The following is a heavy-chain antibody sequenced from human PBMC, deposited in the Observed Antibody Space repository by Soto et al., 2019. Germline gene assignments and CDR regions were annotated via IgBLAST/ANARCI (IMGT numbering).Heavy chain of an antibody. V-gene: IGHV4-59*02. D-gene: IGHD2-2*02. CDR3: ARGYRNGAFDI. Sequence: SETLSLTCSFSGDSVTSHYLTWIRQSPEKGLEWIGYMHYTGISHYNPSLKSRVTISVDTSKNQFSLKLSSVTAADTAVYYCARGYRNGAFDIWGQGTMVTVSS. CDR1: GDSVTSHY. CDR2: MHYTGIS. J-gene: IGHJ3*02.